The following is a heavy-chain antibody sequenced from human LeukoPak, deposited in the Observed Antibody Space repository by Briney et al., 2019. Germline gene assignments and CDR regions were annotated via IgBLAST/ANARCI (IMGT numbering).Heavy chain of an antibody. V-gene: IGHV3-30*18. CDR3: AKIAVAGYLDY. Sequence: GGSLRLSWAASGFTFSSYSMIWVRQAPGKGLEWVAVISYDGSNKYYADSVKGRFTISRHNSKNTLYLQMNSLRAEDTAVYYCAKIAVAGYLDYWGQGTLVTVSS. CDR1: GFTFSSYS. J-gene: IGHJ4*02. D-gene: IGHD6-19*01. CDR2: ISYDGSNK.